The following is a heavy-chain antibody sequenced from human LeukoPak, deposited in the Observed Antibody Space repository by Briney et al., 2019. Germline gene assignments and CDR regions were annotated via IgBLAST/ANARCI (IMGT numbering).Heavy chain of an antibody. Sequence: QPGRSLRLSCAASGFTFSSYGMHWVRQAPGKGLEWVAVIWYDGSNKYYADSVKGRFTISRDNFKNTLYLQMNSLRAEDTAVYYCARGDYYDSSGPFDYWGQGTLVTVSS. CDR3: ARGDYYDSSGPFDY. D-gene: IGHD3-22*01. V-gene: IGHV3-33*01. J-gene: IGHJ4*02. CDR1: GFTFSSYG. CDR2: IWYDGSNK.